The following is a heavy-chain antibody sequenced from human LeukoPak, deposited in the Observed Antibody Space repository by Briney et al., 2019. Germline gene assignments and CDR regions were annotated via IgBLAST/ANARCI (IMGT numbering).Heavy chain of an antibody. CDR2: IIPIFGTA. Sequence: SVKVSCKASGGTFGSYAISWVRQAPGQGLEWMGGIIPIFGTANYAQKFQGRVTITADESTSTAYMELSSLRSEDTAVYYCAREDIVLMAHAFDIWGQGTMVTVSS. CDR3: AREDIVLMAHAFDI. V-gene: IGHV1-69*13. J-gene: IGHJ3*02. CDR1: GGTFGSYA. D-gene: IGHD2-8*01.